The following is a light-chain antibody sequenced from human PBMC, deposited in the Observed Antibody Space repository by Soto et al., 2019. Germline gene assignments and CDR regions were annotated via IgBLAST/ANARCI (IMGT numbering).Light chain of an antibody. CDR1: QDITNS. CDR2: DAS. CDR3: QQYNNLPRT. Sequence: DIQMTQSPSSLSASVGDRVTITCQARQDITNSLNWYQQKPGKAPKLLIYDASNLETGVPSRFSGSGSGTDFTFTISSLQPEDIATYYCQQYNNLPRTFGQGTEVEIK. J-gene: IGKJ1*01. V-gene: IGKV1-33*01.